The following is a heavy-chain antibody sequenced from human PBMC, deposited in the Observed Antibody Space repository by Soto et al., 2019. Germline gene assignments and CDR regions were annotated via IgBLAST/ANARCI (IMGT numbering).Heavy chain of an antibody. CDR3: ARGEDHYDKSGYPW. Sequence: QVQLVQSGAEVKKPGASVKVSCKASGYPFTSYGISWVRLAPGEGLEWMGWVSAYNGNTKSAQRIQGRVTMTTDTSTNTAYMELRSLRPDDTAVYYCARGEDHYDKSGYPWWGQGTLVTVSS. J-gene: IGHJ4*02. D-gene: IGHD3-22*01. V-gene: IGHV1-18*01. CDR1: GYPFTSYG. CDR2: VSAYNGNT.